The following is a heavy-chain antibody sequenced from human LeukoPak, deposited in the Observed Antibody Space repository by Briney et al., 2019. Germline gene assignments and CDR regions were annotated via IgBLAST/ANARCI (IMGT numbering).Heavy chain of an antibody. J-gene: IGHJ6*02. V-gene: IGHV3-30-3*01. D-gene: IGHD6-19*01. CDR1: GFTLSSYA. CDR3: ARDQIAVAGGVEYGMDV. Sequence: GGSVRLSWAASGFTLSSYAMRWVRQAARKGLEWVAVISYLGVNKYYADSVKGRFTISRDNSKNTLYLQMNSLRAEDTAVYYCARDQIAVAGGVEYGMDVWGQGTTVTVSS. CDR2: ISYLGVNK.